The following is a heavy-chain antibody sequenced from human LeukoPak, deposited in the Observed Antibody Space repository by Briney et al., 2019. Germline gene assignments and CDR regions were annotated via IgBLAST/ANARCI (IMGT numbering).Heavy chain of an antibody. J-gene: IGHJ1*01. D-gene: IGHD6-13*01. Sequence: PSETLSLTCTVSGGSISSYYWSWIRQPPGKGLEWIGHIYYSGSTSYNPSLRKRVTISLDTSKNQFSLKLTSVTAADTAVYYCASWFSSSWYEYFHHWGQGTLVTVSS. CDR1: GGSISSYY. V-gene: IGHV4-59*01. CDR2: IYYSGST. CDR3: ASWFSSSWYEYFHH.